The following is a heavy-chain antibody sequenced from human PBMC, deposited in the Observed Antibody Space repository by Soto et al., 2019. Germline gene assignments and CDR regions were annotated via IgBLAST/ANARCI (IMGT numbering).Heavy chain of an antibody. J-gene: IGHJ4*02. CDR3: VRDSHGDY. V-gene: IGHV3-74*01. CDR2: IDHDGPT. CDR1: GFTFSNYW. Sequence: EVQLVESGGGLVQPGGSLRLSCAGSGFTFSNYWMHWVRQAPGKGLEWVSRIDHDGPTDYADSVRGRFTISRDNAENTLYLQMNRLLQEDTAVYYCVRDSHGDYWGQGTLVTVSS.